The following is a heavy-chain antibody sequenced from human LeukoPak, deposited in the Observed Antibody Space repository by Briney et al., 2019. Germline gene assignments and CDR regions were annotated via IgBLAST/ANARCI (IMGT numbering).Heavy chain of an antibody. Sequence: SETLSLTCAVYGGSFSGYYWSWIRQPPGKGLEWIGEITHSGSTTYNPSLKTRVTISIDTSKSQFSLKLSSVTAADTAVYYCARVRRKTFDYWGQGTLVTVSS. J-gene: IGHJ4*02. CDR2: ITHSGST. V-gene: IGHV4-34*01. CDR3: ARVRRKTFDY. CDR1: GGSFSGYY. D-gene: IGHD1-14*01.